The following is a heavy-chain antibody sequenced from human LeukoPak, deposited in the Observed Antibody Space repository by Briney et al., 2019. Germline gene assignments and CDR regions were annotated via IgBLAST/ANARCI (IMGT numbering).Heavy chain of an antibody. Sequence: ASVKVSCKASGYTFTSYDINWVRQATGQGLEWMGWMNPNSGNTGYAQKFQGRVTMTRNTSISTAYMELSSLRSEDTAVYYCARAMVRGVITSSPTNWFDPWGQGTLVTVSS. D-gene: IGHD3-10*01. J-gene: IGHJ5*02. CDR2: MNPNSGNT. V-gene: IGHV1-8*01. CDR3: ARAMVRGVITSSPTNWFDP. CDR1: GYTFTSYD.